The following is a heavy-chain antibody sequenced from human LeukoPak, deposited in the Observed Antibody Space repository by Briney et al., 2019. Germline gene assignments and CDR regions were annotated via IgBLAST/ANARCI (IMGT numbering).Heavy chain of an antibody. D-gene: IGHD3-22*01. CDR2: IYYSGST. J-gene: IGHJ4*02. Sequence: SETLSLTCTVSGGSISSYYWSWIRQPPGKGLEWIGYIYYSGSTNYNPSLKSRVTISVDTSKNQFSLKLSSVTAADTAVYYCARGVPIYYYDSSGYPLYYFDYWGQGTLVTVSS. CDR3: ARGVPIYYYDSSGYPLYYFDY. V-gene: IGHV4-59*01. CDR1: GGSISSYY.